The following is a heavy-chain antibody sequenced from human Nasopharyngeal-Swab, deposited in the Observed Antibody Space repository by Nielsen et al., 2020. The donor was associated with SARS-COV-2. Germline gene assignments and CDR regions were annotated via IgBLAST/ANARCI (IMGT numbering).Heavy chain of an antibody. CDR2: ISGIGVST. V-gene: IGHV3-23*01. CDR1: GFTFSSYA. CDR3: AKLEVVKIVVVITTWGYFDY. D-gene: IGHD3-22*01. J-gene: IGHJ4*02. Sequence: SLNISCAASGFTFSSYAMSWVRQAPGPGLDCVSAISGIGVSTYYADSVKCRFTISRDNSKNTLYLQMNSLRAEDTAVYYCAKLEVVKIVVVITTWGYFDYWGQGTLVTVSS.